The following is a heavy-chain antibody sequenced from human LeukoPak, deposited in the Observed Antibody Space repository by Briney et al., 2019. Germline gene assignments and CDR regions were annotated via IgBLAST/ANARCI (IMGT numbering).Heavy chain of an antibody. CDR2: INPSGGST. CDR1: GYTFTSYY. Sequence: ASVKVSCKASGYTFTSYYMHWVRQAPGQGLEWMGIINPSGGSTSYAQKFQGRVTMTRDMSTSTVYMELSSLRSEDTAVYYCAGEDGGYDAFDIWGQGTMVTVSS. D-gene: IGHD4-23*01. V-gene: IGHV1-46*01. CDR3: AGEDGGYDAFDI. J-gene: IGHJ3*02.